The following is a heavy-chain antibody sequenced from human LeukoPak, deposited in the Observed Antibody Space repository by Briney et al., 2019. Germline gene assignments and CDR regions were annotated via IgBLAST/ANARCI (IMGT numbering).Heavy chain of an antibody. CDR2: INPSGGST. V-gene: IGHV1-46*01. D-gene: IGHD3-3*01. Sequence: ASVKVSCKASGYTFTSYYMHWVRQAPGQGLEWMGIINPSGGSTSYAQKFQGRVTMTRDTSTSTVYMELSSLRSEDTAVFYCARDQYDTWSRRGNFDSWGQGTLVIVSS. J-gene: IGHJ4*02. CDR3: ARDQYDTWSRRGNFDS. CDR1: GYTFTSYY.